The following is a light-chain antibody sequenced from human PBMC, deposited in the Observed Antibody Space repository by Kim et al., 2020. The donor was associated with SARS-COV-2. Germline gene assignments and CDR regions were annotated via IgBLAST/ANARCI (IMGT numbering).Light chain of an antibody. CDR3: QVWDSSSDHRV. CDR1: SIGSKS. J-gene: IGLJ3*02. Sequence: GKGAKITCGGKSIGSKSEDGYRRKPGQAPVLVIYYDSDRPSGIPGRFSGSNSGKTATLTISRVEAGDEADYYCQVWDSSSDHRVFGGGTKLTVL. CDR2: YDS. V-gene: IGLV3-21*04.